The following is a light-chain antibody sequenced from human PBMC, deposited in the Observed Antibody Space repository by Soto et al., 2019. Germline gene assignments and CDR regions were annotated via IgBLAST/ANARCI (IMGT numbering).Light chain of an antibody. V-gene: IGLV1-40*01. CDR3: QSYDSSLKNSV. CDR2: ANT. J-gene: IGLJ3*02. CDR1: SSNIGAGYD. Sequence: QSVLTQSPPVSGAPGQRVTISCTGSSSNIGAGYDVHWYQQFPGTAPKLLIYANTNRPSGVPDRFSGSKSGTSASLAITGLQPADEADYYCQSYDSSLKNSVFGGGTKVTVL.